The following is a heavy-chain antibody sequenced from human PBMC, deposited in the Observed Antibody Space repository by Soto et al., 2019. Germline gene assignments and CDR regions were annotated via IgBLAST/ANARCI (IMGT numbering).Heavy chain of an antibody. CDR2: ISGDGINT. CDR1: GFNFGFFG. J-gene: IGHJ4*02. D-gene: IGHD1-26*01. V-gene: IGHV3-30*03. CDR3: ARCNLSFDFDS. Sequence: QIQLVESGGDVVQPGKSLRLSCAASGFNFGFFGMHWVRQAPGKGLEWVAFISGDGINTQYADSVTGRFTLSRDYSRKTMYLQMDSLRDEDTALYYCARCNLSFDFDSWGLGTLVTVSS.